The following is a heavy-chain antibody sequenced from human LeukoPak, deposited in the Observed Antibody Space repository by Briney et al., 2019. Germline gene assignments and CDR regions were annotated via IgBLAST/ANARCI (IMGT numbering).Heavy chain of an antibody. CDR1: GFTFSTYA. Sequence: GGSLRLSCAASGFTFSTYAMSWVRQAPGKGLEWVSAISANGGSTFYADSVKGRFTVSRDSSKDTLYLQMNSLRAEDTAVYYCAKEGGYSSSWYGVYFDYWGQGTLVTVSS. CDR2: ISANGGST. D-gene: IGHD6-13*01. J-gene: IGHJ4*02. CDR3: AKEGGYSSSWYGVYFDY. V-gene: IGHV3-23*01.